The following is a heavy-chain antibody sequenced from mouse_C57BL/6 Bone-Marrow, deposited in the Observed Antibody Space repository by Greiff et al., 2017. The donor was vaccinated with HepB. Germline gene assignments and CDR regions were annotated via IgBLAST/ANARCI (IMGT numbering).Heavy chain of an antibody. D-gene: IGHD4-1*01. V-gene: IGHV10-1*01. CDR2: IRSKSNNYAT. CDR1: GFSFNTYA. Sequence: EVMLVESGGGLVQPKGSLKLSCAASGFSFNTYAMNWVRQAPGKGLEWVARIRSKSNNYATYYADSVKDRFTISRDDSESMLYLQMNNLKTEDTAMYYCVRHAGTGSWYFDVWGTGTTVTVSS. J-gene: IGHJ1*03. CDR3: VRHAGTGSWYFDV.